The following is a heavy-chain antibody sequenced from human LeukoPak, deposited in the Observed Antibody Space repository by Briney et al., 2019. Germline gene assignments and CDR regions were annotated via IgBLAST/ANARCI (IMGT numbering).Heavy chain of an antibody. J-gene: IGHJ3*01. CDR2: ISNTAGFT. D-gene: IGHD2-15*01. CDR1: GFTFSTYA. CDR3: AKSNYFCSDSCQPDDAFDV. V-gene: IGHV3-23*01. Sequence: GGSLRLSCAASGFTFSTYAMSWVRRARGKGLKGVSGISNTAGFTYYADSVQGRFTISRENSKKTLYLRFNSLRAEDTAVYYCAKSNYFCSDSCQPDDAFDVGGQGTMVTVSA.